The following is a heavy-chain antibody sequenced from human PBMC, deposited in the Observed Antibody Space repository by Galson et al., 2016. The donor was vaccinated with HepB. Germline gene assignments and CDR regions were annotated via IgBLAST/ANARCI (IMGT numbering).Heavy chain of an antibody. CDR3: SRRTLHAGHWTFDY. Sequence: PALVKPTQTLTLTCTFSGFSLSTSGVGVGWIRQPPGEALEWLALIYWNDDKRYSPSLKSSFSITKDTSKNQVVLTMTNMDPVDTATYYCSRRTLHAGHWTFDYWGQEALVTVSS. V-gene: IGHV2-5*01. CDR1: GFSLSTSGVG. D-gene: IGHD1-1*01. J-gene: IGHJ4*02. CDR2: IYWNDDK.